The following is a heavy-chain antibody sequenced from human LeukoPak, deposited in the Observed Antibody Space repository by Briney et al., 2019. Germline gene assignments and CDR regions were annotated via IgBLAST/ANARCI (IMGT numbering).Heavy chain of an antibody. Sequence: GESLKISCKVSGYSFTTYWSGWVRQMPGKGLEWMAVIYPGDSDTRYSPSFQGQVTISADKSINTAYLHWSSLKASDTAMYYCARLGNYGPYFDYWGQGTLVTVSS. D-gene: IGHD1-7*01. V-gene: IGHV5-51*02. J-gene: IGHJ4*02. CDR3: ARLGNYGPYFDY. CDR1: GYSFTTYW. CDR2: IYPGDSDT.